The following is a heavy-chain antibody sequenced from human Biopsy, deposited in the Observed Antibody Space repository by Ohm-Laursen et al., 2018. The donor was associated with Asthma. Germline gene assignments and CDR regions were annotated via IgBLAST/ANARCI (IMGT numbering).Heavy chain of an antibody. J-gene: IGHJ4*02. CDR2: HDHEEGGT. Sequence: ASVKVSCKISGYSLTDLSMRWVRQAPGQGLEWMGGHDHEEGGTVNARRFQGRATMTEDTSTDTAYVELSSLSSDDTAVYYCASDFPKDYVRYNFQFWGQGTLVTVSS. D-gene: IGHD4-17*01. V-gene: IGHV1-24*01. CDR1: GYSLTDLS. CDR3: ASDFPKDYVRYNFQF.